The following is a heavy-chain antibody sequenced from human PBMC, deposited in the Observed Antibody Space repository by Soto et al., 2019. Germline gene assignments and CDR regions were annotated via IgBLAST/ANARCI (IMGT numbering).Heavy chain of an antibody. CDR2: INHSGST. J-gene: IGHJ6*03. CDR3: ARTRWQQLGNGYYYYYMEV. D-gene: IGHD6-13*01. Sequence: PSETLSLTCAVYGGSFSGYYWSWIRQPPGKGLEWIGEINHSGSTNYNPSLKSRVTISVDTSKNQFSLKLSSVTAADTAVYYCARTRWQQLGNGYYYYYMEVWGKGTTVTVSS. CDR1: GGSFSGYY. V-gene: IGHV4-34*01.